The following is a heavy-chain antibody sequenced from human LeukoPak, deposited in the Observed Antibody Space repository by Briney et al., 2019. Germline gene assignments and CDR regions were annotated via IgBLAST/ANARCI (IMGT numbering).Heavy chain of an antibody. CDR2: ISGSGGNT. V-gene: IGHV3-23*01. CDR1: GFTLTYA. J-gene: IGHJ4*02. D-gene: IGHD5-12*01. CDR3: ASERGYSGYESDY. Sequence: GGSLRLSCAASGFTLTYAMSWVRQAPGKGLEWVSTISGSGGNTYYADSVKGRFTISRDNAKNSLYLQMNSLRAEDTAVYYCASERGYSGYESDYWGQGTLVTVSS.